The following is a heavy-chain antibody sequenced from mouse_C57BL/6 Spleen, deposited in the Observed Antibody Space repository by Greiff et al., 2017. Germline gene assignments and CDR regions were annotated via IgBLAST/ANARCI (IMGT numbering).Heavy chain of an antibody. CDR2: ISDGGSYT. J-gene: IGHJ2*01. Sequence: VKLMESGGGLVKPGGSLKLSCAASGFTFSSYAMSWVRQTPEKRLEWVATISDGGSYTYYPDNVKGRFTISRDNAKNNLYLQMSHLKSEDTAMYYCARDGATMITTDYFDYWGQGTTLTVSS. CDR1: GFTFSSYA. V-gene: IGHV5-4*01. D-gene: IGHD2-4*01. CDR3: ARDGATMITTDYFDY.